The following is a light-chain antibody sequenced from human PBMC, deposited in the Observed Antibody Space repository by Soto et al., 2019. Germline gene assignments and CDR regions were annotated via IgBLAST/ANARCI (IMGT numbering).Light chain of an antibody. CDR3: SSYTSSSTYV. V-gene: IGLV2-18*02. Sequence: QSALTQPPSVSGSPGQSVTISCTGTSSDVGSYNRVSWYQQPPGTAPKLMISEVSNRPSGVPDRFSGSKSGNTASLTISGLQAEDVADYYCSSYTSSSTYVFGTGTKVTVL. CDR1: SSDVGSYNR. CDR2: EVS. J-gene: IGLJ1*01.